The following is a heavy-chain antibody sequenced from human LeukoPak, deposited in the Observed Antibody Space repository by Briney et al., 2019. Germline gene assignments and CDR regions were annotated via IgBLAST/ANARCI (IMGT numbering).Heavy chain of an antibody. CDR2: IYYSGST. D-gene: IGHD3-10*01. Sequence: SETLSLTCTVSGGSISSSSYYWGWIRQPPGKGLEWIGIIYYSGSTYYNPSLKSRVTISVDTSKNQFSLKLSSVTAADTAVYYCARDSIMVRGFDPWGQGTLVTVSS. CDR3: ARDSIMVRGFDP. CDR1: GGSISSSSYY. V-gene: IGHV4-39*07. J-gene: IGHJ5*02.